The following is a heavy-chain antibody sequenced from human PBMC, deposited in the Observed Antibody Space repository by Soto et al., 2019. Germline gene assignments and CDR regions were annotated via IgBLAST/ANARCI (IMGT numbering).Heavy chain of an antibody. D-gene: IGHD3-9*01. CDR3: ARGLTILPQGWFDP. V-gene: IGHV4-30-4*01. Sequence: QVQLQESGPGLVKPSQTLSLTCTVSGGSISSGDYYCSWIRQPPGKGLEWIGYIYYSGSTYYNPSIKSRVTVSVDTSKNQFSLKLSSVTAADTAVYYCARGLTILPQGWFDPWGQGTLVTVSS. CDR1: GGSISSGDYY. J-gene: IGHJ5*02. CDR2: IYYSGST.